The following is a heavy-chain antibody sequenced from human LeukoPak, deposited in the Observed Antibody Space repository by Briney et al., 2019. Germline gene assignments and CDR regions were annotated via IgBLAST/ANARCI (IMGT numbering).Heavy chain of an antibody. D-gene: IGHD6-13*01. CDR1: GGSFSGYY. CDR3: ARGGSGWYEEYNWFDP. Sequence: PSETLSLTCAVYGGSFSGYYWSWIRQPPGKGLEWIGEINHSRSTNYNPSLKSQVTISVDTSKNQFSLQLSSVTAADTAVYYCARGGSGWYEEYNWFDPWGQGTLVTVSS. J-gene: IGHJ5*02. V-gene: IGHV4-34*01. CDR2: INHSRST.